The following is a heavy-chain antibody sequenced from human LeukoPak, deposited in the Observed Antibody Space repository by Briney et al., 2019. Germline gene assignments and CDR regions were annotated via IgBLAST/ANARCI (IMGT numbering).Heavy chain of an antibody. Sequence: GGSLRLSCVASGFTFSSYWMHWVRQDPRKGLVWVSRINGDGRNINYADSVRGRFTISRDNAKNTLYLQMNSLRAEDTAVYYCARGGYSTLYYFDYWGQGTLVTVSS. CDR2: INGDGRNI. D-gene: IGHD3-22*01. V-gene: IGHV3-74*01. J-gene: IGHJ4*02. CDR1: GFTFSSYW. CDR3: ARGGYSTLYYFDY.